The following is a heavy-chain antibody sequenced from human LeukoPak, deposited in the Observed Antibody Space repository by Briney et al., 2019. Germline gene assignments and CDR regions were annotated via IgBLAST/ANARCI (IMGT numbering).Heavy chain of an antibody. D-gene: IGHD6-13*01. CDR2: ISAYNGNT. V-gene: IGHV1-18*01. CDR3: ARDLRRRGESSSWYGYNWFDP. CDR1: GYTFTSYG. J-gene: IGHJ5*02. Sequence: ASVKVSCKASGYTFTSYGISWVRQAPGQGLEWMGWISAYNGNTNYAQKLQGRVTMTTDTSTSTAYMELRSLRSDDTAVYYCARDLRRRGESSSWYGYNWFDPWGQGTLVTVSS.